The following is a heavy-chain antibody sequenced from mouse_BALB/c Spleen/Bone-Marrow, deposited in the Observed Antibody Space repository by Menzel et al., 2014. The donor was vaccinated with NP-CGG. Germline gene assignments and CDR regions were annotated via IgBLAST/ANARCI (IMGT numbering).Heavy chain of an antibody. J-gene: IGHJ2*01. Sequence: VKLQESGAELVRPGASVKLSCKTSGYTFTSYWINWVKQRPGQGLEWIGNIYPSDNYTNYNQKFKDKATLTVDISSTTAYMQLSSPTSEDSAVYYCTRTYEYSDYWGQGTTLTVSS. CDR1: GYTFTSYW. CDR3: TRTYEYSDY. V-gene: IGHV1-69*02. CDR2: IYPSDNYT. D-gene: IGHD2-3*01.